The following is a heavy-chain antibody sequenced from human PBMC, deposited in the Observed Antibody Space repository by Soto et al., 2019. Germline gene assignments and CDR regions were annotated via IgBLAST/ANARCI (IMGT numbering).Heavy chain of an antibody. Sequence: QVQLVESGGGVVQPGRSLSLSCAASGFTFSTYGMHWVRQAPGKGLEWVAVISYDGSNKYYADSVKGRFTISRDNSNNTLYLQMNGLSAEDTAVYYCAMIVVVTPPGKPGDYWGQGTLVTVSS. CDR2: ISYDGSNK. J-gene: IGHJ4*02. V-gene: IGHV3-30*03. D-gene: IGHD3-22*01. CDR3: AMIVVVTPPGKPGDY. CDR1: GFTFSTYG.